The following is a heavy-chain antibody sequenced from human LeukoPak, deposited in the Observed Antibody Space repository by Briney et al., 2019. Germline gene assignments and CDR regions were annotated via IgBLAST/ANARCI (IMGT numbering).Heavy chain of an antibody. D-gene: IGHD4-23*01. V-gene: IGHV4-30-2*01. CDR2: IYHSGST. Sequence: SETLSLTCTVSGGSISSGGYYWSWIRQPPGKGLEWIGYIYHSGSTYYNPSLKSRVTISVDRSKNQFSLKLSSVTAADTAVYYCAGSTYGGNDQHWGQGTLVTVSS. J-gene: IGHJ1*01. CDR1: GGSISSGGYY. CDR3: AGSTYGGNDQH.